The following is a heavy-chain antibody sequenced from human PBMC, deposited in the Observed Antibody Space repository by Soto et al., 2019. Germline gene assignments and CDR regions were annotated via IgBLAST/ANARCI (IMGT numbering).Heavy chain of an antibody. CDR1: GYTFKNYG. D-gene: IGHD6-19*01. CDR3: ARDAQPKGVAADGTSDY. Sequence: QVQLVQSGPEVKNPGASVKVSCKASGYTFKNYGIKWVRQAPGQGLEWVGWSTTYNGNRHSAEKFQGRVTMTTDTSTSTTYMELRSLTSDDTGVYYCARDAQPKGVAADGTSDYWGEGTLVTVSS. V-gene: IGHV1-18*01. J-gene: IGHJ4*02. CDR2: STTYNGNR.